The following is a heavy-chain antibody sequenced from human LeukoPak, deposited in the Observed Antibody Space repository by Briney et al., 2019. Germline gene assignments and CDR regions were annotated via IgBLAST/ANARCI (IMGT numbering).Heavy chain of an antibody. Sequence: GSSVKVSCKASGGTFSSYAISWVRQAPGQGLEWMGGIIPIFGTANYAQKFQGRVTITADKSTSTAYMELSSLRSEDTAVYYCARVGYDILTGYSNNDAFDIWGQGIMVTVSS. V-gene: IGHV1-69*06. J-gene: IGHJ3*02. D-gene: IGHD3-9*01. CDR1: GGTFSSYA. CDR2: IIPIFGTA. CDR3: ARVGYDILTGYSNNDAFDI.